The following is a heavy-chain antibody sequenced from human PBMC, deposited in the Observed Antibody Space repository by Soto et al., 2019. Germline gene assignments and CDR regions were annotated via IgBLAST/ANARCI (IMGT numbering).Heavy chain of an antibody. V-gene: IGHV1-58*01. Sequence: SVKVSCKASGPTFTSSAVQWVRQARGQRLEWIGWIVVGSGNTNYAQKFQERVTITRDMSTSTAYMELSSLRSEDTAVYYCAAGRTVGYYFDYWGPGALVTVSS. CDR2: IVVGSGNT. D-gene: IGHD4-17*01. CDR3: AAGRTVGYYFDY. J-gene: IGHJ4*02. CDR1: GPTFTSSA.